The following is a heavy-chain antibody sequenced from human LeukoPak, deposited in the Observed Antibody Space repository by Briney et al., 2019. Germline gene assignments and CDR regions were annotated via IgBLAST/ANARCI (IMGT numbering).Heavy chain of an antibody. Sequence: GGSLRLSCAASGFTFSTYWMSWVRQAPGKGLEWVANIKQDVSEKYYVDSVKGRFTISRDNAKNSLYLQMNSLRAEDTAVYYCARVQRKYQLPRLNDYDYMDVWGKGTTVTISS. J-gene: IGHJ6*03. D-gene: IGHD2-2*01. CDR2: IKQDVSEK. V-gene: IGHV3-7*01. CDR1: GFTFSTYW. CDR3: ARVQRKYQLPRLNDYDYMDV.